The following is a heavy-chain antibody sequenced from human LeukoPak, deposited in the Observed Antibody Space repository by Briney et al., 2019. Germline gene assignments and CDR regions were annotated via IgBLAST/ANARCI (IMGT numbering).Heavy chain of an antibody. D-gene: IGHD6-13*01. Sequence: SETLSLTCTVSGGSISSYYWSWIRQSAGKGLEWIGRIYTSGSANYNPSLKSRVSMSVDTSKNQFSLKVSSVTAADTAVYCCARHEYSSSWYVDYWGQGTLVTVSS. J-gene: IGHJ4*02. CDR3: ARHEYSSSWYVDY. V-gene: IGHV4-4*07. CDR1: GGSISSYY. CDR2: IYTSGSA.